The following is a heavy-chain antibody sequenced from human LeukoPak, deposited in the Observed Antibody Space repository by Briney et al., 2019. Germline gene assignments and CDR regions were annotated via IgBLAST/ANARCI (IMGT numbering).Heavy chain of an antibody. V-gene: IGHV3-7*01. Sequence: PGGSLRLSCEASGFSFDTHWMNWVRQFPGEGLEWVSNINTGGSAEYYLDSVKGRFSISRDNVKNLVYLQLKSLRAEDTAVYYCSGRSGFSSIYWGQGSLVTVSS. CDR1: GFSFDTHW. CDR3: SGRSGFSSIY. J-gene: IGHJ4*02. D-gene: IGHD2-2*01. CDR2: INTGGSAE.